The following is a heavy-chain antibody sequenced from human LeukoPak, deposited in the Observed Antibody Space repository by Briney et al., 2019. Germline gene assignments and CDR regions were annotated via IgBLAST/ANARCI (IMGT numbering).Heavy chain of an antibody. V-gene: IGHV3-21*01. CDR3: AREGGEWELLRTFDY. CDR2: ISSSSSYI. J-gene: IGHJ4*02. Sequence: GGSLRLSCAASGFTFSSYWMHWVRQAPGKGLVWVSSISSSSSYIYYADSVKGRFTISRDNAKNSLYLQMNSLRAEDTAVYYCAREGGEWELLRTFDYWGQGTLVTVSS. D-gene: IGHD1-26*01. CDR1: GFTFSSYW.